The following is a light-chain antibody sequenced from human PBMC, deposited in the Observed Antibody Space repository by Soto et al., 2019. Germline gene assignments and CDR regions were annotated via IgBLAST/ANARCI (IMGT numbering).Light chain of an antibody. J-gene: IGLJ1*01. Sequence: QSVLTQPPSVSGTPGQTVTISCTGSSSTIGAGYDVHWYQQFPGTAPKLLVFANNNRPAGVPDRFSGSKSGTSASLAITGLQAEDEATYYCQSYHTSLTGVFGPGTKVTVL. V-gene: IGLV1-40*01. CDR2: ANN. CDR3: QSYHTSLTGV. CDR1: SSTIGAGYD.